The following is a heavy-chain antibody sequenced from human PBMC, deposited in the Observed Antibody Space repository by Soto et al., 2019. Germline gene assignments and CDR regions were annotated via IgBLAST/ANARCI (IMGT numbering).Heavy chain of an antibody. D-gene: IGHD3-22*01. CDR1: GGSISSGGYY. CDR2: IYYSGST. J-gene: IGHJ4*02. V-gene: IGHV4-31*03. Sequence: SETLSLTCTVSGGSISSGGYYWSWIRQHPGKGLEWIGYIYYSGSTYYNPSLKSRVTISVDTSKNQFSLKLSSVTAADTAVYYCARDRSGYYYVDYWGQGTLVTVS. CDR3: ARDRSGYYYVDY.